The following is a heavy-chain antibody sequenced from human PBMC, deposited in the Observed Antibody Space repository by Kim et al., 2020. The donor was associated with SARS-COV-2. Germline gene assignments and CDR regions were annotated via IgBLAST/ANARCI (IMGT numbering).Heavy chain of an antibody. V-gene: IGHV4-34*01. CDR3: ARFRQLWLKFYYYYGMDV. Sequence: KSRVTISVDTSKNQFSLKLSSVTAADTAVYYCARFRQLWLKFYYYYGMDVWGQGTTVTVSS. J-gene: IGHJ6*02. D-gene: IGHD5-18*01.